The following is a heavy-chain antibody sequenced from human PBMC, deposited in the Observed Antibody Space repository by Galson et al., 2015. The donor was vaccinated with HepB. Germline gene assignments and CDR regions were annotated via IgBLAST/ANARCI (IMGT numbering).Heavy chain of an antibody. CDR2: IYYSDTWTT. CDR1: GGSISDHY. CDR3: GRQTHHQNPMDV. J-gene: IGHJ6*02. D-gene: IGHD1-14*01. V-gene: IGHV4-59*08. Sequence: LTCTVSGGSISDHYWSWIRQSPGKGLEWIGYIYYSDTWTTNYDPSLRSRVTISFDTSNNQVSLELSSVTAADTAMYYCGRQTHHQNPMDVWGQGTTVTVS.